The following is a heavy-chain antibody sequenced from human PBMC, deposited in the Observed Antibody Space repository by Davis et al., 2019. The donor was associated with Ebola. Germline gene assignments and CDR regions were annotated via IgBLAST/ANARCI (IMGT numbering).Heavy chain of an antibody. CDR2: ITWNSAYI. CDR1: GFTFDDYA. CDR3: AKAMVQGVSPHVLDY. Sequence: PGGSLRLSCAASGFTFDDYAMHWVRQVPGKGLEWVSSITWNSAYIAYADSVKGRFTITRDKSKNTLYLQMNGLRVDDTAVYYCAKAMVQGVSPHVLDYWGQGTLVTVSS. V-gene: IGHV3-9*01. J-gene: IGHJ4*02. D-gene: IGHD3-10*01.